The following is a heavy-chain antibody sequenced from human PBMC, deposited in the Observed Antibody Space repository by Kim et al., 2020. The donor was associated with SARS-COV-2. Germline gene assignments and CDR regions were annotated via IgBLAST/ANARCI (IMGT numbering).Heavy chain of an antibody. CDR2: IWYDGSNK. CDR1: GFTFSSYG. V-gene: IGHV3-33*01. CDR3: ARSGYSSGWYYFDY. D-gene: IGHD6-19*01. Sequence: GGSLRLSCAASGFTFSSYGMHWVRQAPGKGLEWVAVIWYDGSNKYYADSVKGRFTISRDNSKNTLYLQMNSLRAEDTAVYYCARSGYSSGWYYFDYWGQGTLVTVSS. J-gene: IGHJ4*02.